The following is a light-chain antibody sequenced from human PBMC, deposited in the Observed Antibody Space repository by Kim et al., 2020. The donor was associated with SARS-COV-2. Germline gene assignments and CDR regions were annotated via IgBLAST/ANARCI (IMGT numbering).Light chain of an antibody. V-gene: IGLV3-1*01. CDR2: QDS. Sequence: VCQGQTASISCSGDKLGDKYACWYQQKPGQSPVLVIYQDSQRPSGSPERFSGSNSGNTATLTISGTQAMDEADYYCQSWDSSTVVFGGGTQLTVL. J-gene: IGLJ2*01. CDR3: QSWDSSTVV. CDR1: KLGDKY.